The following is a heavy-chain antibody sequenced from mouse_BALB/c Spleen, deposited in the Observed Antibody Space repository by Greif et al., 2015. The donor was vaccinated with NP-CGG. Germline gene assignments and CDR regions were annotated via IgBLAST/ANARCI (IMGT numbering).Heavy chain of an antibody. Sequence: EVKLVESGGGLVKPGGSLKLSCAASGFTFSSYAMSWVRQTPEKRLEWVASISSGGSTYYPDSVKGRFTISRDNARNILFLQMSSLRAEDTAIYYCARGGGLGQGFAYWGQGTLVTVSA. D-gene: IGHD4-1*01. CDR3: ARGGGLGQGFAY. J-gene: IGHJ3*01. CDR1: GFTFSSYA. CDR2: ISSGGST. V-gene: IGHV5-6-5*01.